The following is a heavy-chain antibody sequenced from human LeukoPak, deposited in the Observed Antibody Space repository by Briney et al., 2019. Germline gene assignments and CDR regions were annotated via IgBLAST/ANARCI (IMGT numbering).Heavy chain of an antibody. CDR1: GGTFSSYA. D-gene: IGHD1-1*01. CDR2: IIPIFGTA. CDR3: AVVGGSGTYYYYYYMDV. Sequence: ASVKVSCKASGGTFSSYAISWVRQAPGQGLEWLGGIIPIFGTANYAQKFQGRVTITADESTSTAYMELSSLRSEDTAVYYCAVVGGSGTYYYYYYMDVWGKGTTVTVSS. J-gene: IGHJ6*03. V-gene: IGHV1-69*13.